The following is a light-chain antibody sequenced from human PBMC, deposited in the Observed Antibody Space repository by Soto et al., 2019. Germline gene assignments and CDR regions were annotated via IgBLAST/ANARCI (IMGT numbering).Light chain of an antibody. CDR1: SSDVGCYNY. CDR2: DVS. V-gene: IGLV2-11*01. CDR3: CSSAGTSWV. Sequence: QSALTQPRSVSGSPGQSVTISCTGTSSDVGCYNYVSWYQHHPGKAPRLMIYDVSKRPAGVPDRFSGSKSGNTASLTISGLTAEDAADYYCCSSAGTSWVFGGGTKLTVL. J-gene: IGLJ3*02.